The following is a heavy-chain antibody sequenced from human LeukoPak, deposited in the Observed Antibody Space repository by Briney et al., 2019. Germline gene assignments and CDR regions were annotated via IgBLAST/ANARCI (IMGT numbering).Heavy chain of an antibody. J-gene: IGHJ4*02. CDR2: IYYSGST. V-gene: IGHV4-39*01. D-gene: IGHD6-19*01. CDR3: ASRGAGYSSGWQVDY. CDR1: GGSISSSSYY. Sequence: SETLSLTCTASGGSISSSSYYWGWIRQPPGKGLEWIGSIYYSGSTYYNPSLKSRVTISVDTSKNQFSLKLSSVTAADTAVYYCASRGAGYSSGWQVDYWGQGTLVTVSS.